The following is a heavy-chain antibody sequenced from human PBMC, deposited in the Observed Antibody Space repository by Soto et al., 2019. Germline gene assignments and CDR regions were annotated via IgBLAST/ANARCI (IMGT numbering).Heavy chain of an antibody. D-gene: IGHD3-3*01. CDR2: IYSNGST. CDR3: ARGQRFSDWFDP. CDR1: GGAISTYY. V-gene: IGHV4-4*07. J-gene: IGHJ5*02. Sequence: QVHLQESGPGLVKPPETLSLTCTVSGGAISTYYWTWIPQPAGKGLEWVGRIYSNGSTKYNPYLQSRFTMSLDRANNQLYLRPTSVTAADTAVYYCARGQRFSDWFDPWGQGTLVTVST.